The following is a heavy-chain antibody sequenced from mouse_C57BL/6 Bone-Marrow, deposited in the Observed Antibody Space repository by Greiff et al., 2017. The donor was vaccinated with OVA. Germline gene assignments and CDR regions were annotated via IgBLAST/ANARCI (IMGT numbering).Heavy chain of an antibody. CDR3: AITTVVDPYWYFDD. Sequence: EVQLQESGPGLVKPSQSLSLTCSVTGYSITSGYFWNWIRQFPRNKLECMSYISYDGSNNYNPSLKNRIPITRDPSKNQLFRKLKSVTTEDTATYYCAITTVVDPYWYFDDWGTGTTVTVSS. D-gene: IGHD1-1*01. CDR2: ISYDGSN. CDR1: GYSITSGYF. V-gene: IGHV3-6*01. J-gene: IGHJ1*03.